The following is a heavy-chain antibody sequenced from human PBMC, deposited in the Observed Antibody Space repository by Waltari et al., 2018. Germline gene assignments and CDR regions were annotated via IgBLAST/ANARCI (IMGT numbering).Heavy chain of an antibody. D-gene: IGHD3-10*01. CDR2: INSDGSST. J-gene: IGHJ5*02. Sequence: EVQLVESGGGLVQPGGSLRLSCAASGFNCSTSRVYWVRQGLGKGLVWVSRINSDGSSTTYADSVKGRFTISRDNAKNTLYLQMNSLRAEDTAVYYCARNPYYYASGNNWFDPWGQGTLVTGSS. CDR3: ARNPYYYASGNNWFDP. CDR1: GFNCSTSR. V-gene: IGHV3-74*01.